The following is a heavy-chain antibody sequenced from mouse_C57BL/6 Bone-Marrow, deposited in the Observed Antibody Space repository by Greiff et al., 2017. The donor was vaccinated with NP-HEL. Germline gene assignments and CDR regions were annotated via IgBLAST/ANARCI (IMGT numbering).Heavy chain of an antibody. CDR3: VCPSNYDAMDY. Sequence: VQLQQPGAELVRPGSSVKLSCKASGYTFTSYWMDWVKQRPGQGLEWIGNIYPSDSETHYNQKFKDKATLTVHKSSSTAYMQLSSLTSEDSAVYYCVCPSNYDAMDYWGQGTSVTVSS. J-gene: IGHJ4*01. CDR1: GYTFTSYW. D-gene: IGHD2-10*02. CDR2: IYPSDSET. V-gene: IGHV1-61*01.